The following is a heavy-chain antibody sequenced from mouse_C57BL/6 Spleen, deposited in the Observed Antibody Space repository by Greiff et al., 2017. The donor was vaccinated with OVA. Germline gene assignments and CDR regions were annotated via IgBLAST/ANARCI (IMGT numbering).Heavy chain of an antibody. CDR3: ARSGYGSSYDYFDY. D-gene: IGHD1-1*01. J-gene: IGHJ2*01. Sequence: QVQLQQPGAELVKPGASVKMSCKASGYTFTSYWITWVKQRPGQGLEWIGDIYPGSGSTNYNEKFKSKATLTVDTSSSTAYMQLSSLTSEDSAVYYCARSGYGSSYDYFDYWGQGTTRTVSS. V-gene: IGHV1-55*01. CDR1: GYTFTSYW. CDR2: IYPGSGST.